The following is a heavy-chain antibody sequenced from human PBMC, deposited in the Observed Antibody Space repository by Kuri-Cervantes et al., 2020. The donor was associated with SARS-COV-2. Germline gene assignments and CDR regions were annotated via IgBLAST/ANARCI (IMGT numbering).Heavy chain of an antibody. CDR3: ARGGLCSGGSCYHYSYYMDV. J-gene: IGHJ6*03. CDR1: GFSFRDYA. D-gene: IGHD2-15*01. V-gene: IGHV3-69-1*01. Sequence: GESLKISCVASGFSFRDYAMNWVRQAPGKGLEWISYITSRPTMYYADSVKGRFTVYRDNAKDSVYLQMNNLRVEDTAVYSCARGGLCSGGSCYHYSYYMDVWGKGTTVTVSS. CDR2: ITSRPTM.